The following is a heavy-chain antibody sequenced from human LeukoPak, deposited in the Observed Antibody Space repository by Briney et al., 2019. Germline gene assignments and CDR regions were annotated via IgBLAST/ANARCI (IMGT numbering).Heavy chain of an antibody. J-gene: IGHJ5*02. CDR3: AKFTISTSFNWFDP. D-gene: IGHD2-2*01. V-gene: IGHV3-9*01. CDR1: GFTFDDYA. Sequence: SLRLSCAAPGFTFDDYAMHWVRQAPGKGLEWVSGISWNSGSIGYADSVKGRFTISRDNAKNSLYLQMNSLRAEDTAVYYCAKFTISTSFNWFDPWGQGTLVTVSS. CDR2: ISWNSGSI.